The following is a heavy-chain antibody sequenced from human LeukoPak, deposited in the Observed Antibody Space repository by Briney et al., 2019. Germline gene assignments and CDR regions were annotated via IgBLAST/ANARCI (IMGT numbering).Heavy chain of an antibody. CDR1: GGTFSSYA. V-gene: IGHV1-2*02. Sequence: ASVKVSCKASGGTFSSYAISWVRQAPGQGLEWMGWINPNSGGTNYAQKFQGRVTMTRDTSISTAYMELSRLRSDDTAVYYCARSSGYSYGSPGDWFDPWGQGTLVTVSS. CDR2: INPNSGGT. J-gene: IGHJ5*02. CDR3: ARSSGYSYGSPGDWFDP. D-gene: IGHD5-18*01.